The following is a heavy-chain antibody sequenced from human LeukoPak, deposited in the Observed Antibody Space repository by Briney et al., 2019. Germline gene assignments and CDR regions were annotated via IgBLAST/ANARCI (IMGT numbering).Heavy chain of an antibody. Sequence: PGGSLRLSCADSGFTFSGYWMNWVRQAPGKGLEWVANINQNGGEKYYVDSVKGRFTISRDNGKNSPYLQMNSLRAEDTAVYYCARYRRLGYWGQGTLVTVSS. CDR3: ARYRRLGY. V-gene: IGHV3-7*01. CDR1: GFTFSGYW. CDR2: INQNGGEK. D-gene: IGHD3-16*01. J-gene: IGHJ4*02.